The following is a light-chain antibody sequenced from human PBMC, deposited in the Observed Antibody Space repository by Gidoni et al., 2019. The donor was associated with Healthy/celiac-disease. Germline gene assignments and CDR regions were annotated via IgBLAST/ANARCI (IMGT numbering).Light chain of an antibody. Sequence: DLVMTQSPVSLAVSLGERATINCQSSQSVLYSSNNKNYLAWYQQKPGQPPKLLIYWASTRESGVPDRFSGSGSGTDFTLTISSLQAEDVAVYYCQQYYSTPDTFGQGTKLEIK. CDR1: QSVLYSSNNKNY. CDR3: QQYYSTPDT. V-gene: IGKV4-1*01. CDR2: WAS. J-gene: IGKJ2*01.